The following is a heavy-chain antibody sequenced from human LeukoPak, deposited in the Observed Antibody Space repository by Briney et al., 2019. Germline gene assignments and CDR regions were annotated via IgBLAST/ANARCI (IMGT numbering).Heavy chain of an antibody. V-gene: IGHV4-34*01. J-gene: IGHJ4*02. CDR2: INHRGST. CDR3: ARVRGDYYFDY. CDR1: GGSFSGYY. Sequence: SETLSLTCAVYGGSFSGYYWSWIRQPPGKGLEWIGEINHRGSTNYNPSLKSRVTISVDTSKNQFSLKLSSVTAADTAVYYCARVRGDYYFDYWGQGTLVTVSS. D-gene: IGHD2-21*02.